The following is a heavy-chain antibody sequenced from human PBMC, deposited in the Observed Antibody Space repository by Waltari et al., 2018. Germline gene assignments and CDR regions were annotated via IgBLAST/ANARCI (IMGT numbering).Heavy chain of an antibody. Sequence: EVQLVESGGGLVKPGGSLRLSCAASGFTFSNAWMSWVRQAPGKGLEWVCRIKSKTDGGTTDYAAPVKGRFTISRDDSKNTLYLQMNSLKTEDTAVYYCTTGRAYWGQGTLVTVSS. V-gene: IGHV3-15*01. CDR2: IKSKTDGGTT. CDR1: GFTFSNAW. J-gene: IGHJ4*02. CDR3: TTGRAY.